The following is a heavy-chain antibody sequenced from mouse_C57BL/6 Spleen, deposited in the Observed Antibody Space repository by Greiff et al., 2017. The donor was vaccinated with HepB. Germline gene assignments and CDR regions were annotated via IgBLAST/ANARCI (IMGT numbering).Heavy chain of an antibody. CDR3: ASGARDY. V-gene: IGHV5-17*01. J-gene: IGHJ4*01. Sequence: DVKLVESGGGLVKPGGSLKLSCAASGFTFSDYGMHWVRQAPEKGLEWVAYISSGSSTIYYADTVKGRFTISRDNAKNTLFLQMTSLRSEDTAMYYCASGARDYWGQGTSVTVSS. CDR2: ISSGSSTI. CDR1: GFTFSDYG.